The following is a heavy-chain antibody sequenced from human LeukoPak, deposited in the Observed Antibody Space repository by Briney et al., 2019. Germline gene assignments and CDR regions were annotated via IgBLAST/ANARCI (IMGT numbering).Heavy chain of an antibody. D-gene: IGHD5-24*01. V-gene: IGHV3-23*01. CDR2: ISSGDNT. CDR3: AKDFEGRLQPLDC. Sequence: PGGSLRLSCAASGFTFSTNAMSWVRQAPGKGLEWVSGISSGDNTYYVDSVKGRFTISRDNSKNTLFLQMNSLRAEDTAVYYCAKDFEGRLQPLDCWGQGTLVTVSS. CDR1: GFTFSTNA. J-gene: IGHJ4*02.